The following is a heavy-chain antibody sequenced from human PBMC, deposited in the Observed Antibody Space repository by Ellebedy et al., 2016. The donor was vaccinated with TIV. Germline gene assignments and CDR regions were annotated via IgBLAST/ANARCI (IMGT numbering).Heavy chain of an antibody. J-gene: IGHJ3*02. V-gene: IGHV4-59*01. CDR2: IYYSGST. CDR1: GGSISSYY. CDR3: ARAKRYYDAFDI. D-gene: IGHD1-26*01. Sequence: GSLRLXCTVSGGSISSYYWSWIRQPPGKGLEWIGYIYYSGSTNYNPSLKSRVTISVDTSKNQFSLKLSSVTAADTAVYYCARAKRYYDAFDIWGQGTMATVSS.